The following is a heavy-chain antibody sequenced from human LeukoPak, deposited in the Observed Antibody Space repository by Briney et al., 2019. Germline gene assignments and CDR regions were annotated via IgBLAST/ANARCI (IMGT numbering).Heavy chain of an antibody. J-gene: IGHJ4*02. V-gene: IGHV4-61*02. Sequence: SETLSLTCTVSGGSISSGSYYWSWIRQPAGKGLEWIGRIYTSGSTNYNPSLKSRVTISVDTSKNQFSLKLSSVTAADTAVYYCARGDYYDFWSGPFDYWGQGTLVTVSS. CDR2: IYTSGST. CDR1: GGSISSGSYY. CDR3: ARGDYYDFWSGPFDY. D-gene: IGHD3-3*01.